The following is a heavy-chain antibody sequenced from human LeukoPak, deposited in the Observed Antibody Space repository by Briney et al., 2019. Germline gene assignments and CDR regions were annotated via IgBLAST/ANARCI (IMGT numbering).Heavy chain of an antibody. J-gene: IGHJ4*02. Sequence: SQTLSLTCTVSGGSISSGDYYWRWIRQPPGTGLEWIGYIYYSGSTYYNPSLKSRVTISVDTSKNQFSLKLSSVTAADTAVYYCARDLPYGGNRAFDYWGQGTLVTVSS. CDR2: IYYSGST. CDR1: GGSISSGDYY. V-gene: IGHV4-30-4*08. D-gene: IGHD4-23*01. CDR3: ARDLPYGGNRAFDY.